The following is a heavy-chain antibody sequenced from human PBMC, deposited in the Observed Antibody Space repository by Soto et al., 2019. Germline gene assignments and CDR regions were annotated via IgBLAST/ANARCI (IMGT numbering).Heavy chain of an antibody. J-gene: IGHJ4*02. D-gene: IGHD2-8*01. V-gene: IGHV3-23*01. CDR1: GFTFSRNG. CDR3: AKNGLSDSPSAIDS. Sequence: GGSLRLSCATSGFTFSRNGMSWVRQAPGKGLDWVSGISGTGRNTYYADSVKGRFTISRDNSKNTLFLQMNSLRVGDTAVYYCAKNGLSDSPSAIDSWGQGTLVTVSS. CDR2: ISGTGRNT.